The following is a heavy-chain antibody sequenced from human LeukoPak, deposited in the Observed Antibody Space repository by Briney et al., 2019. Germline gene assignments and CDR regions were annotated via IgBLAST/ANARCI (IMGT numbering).Heavy chain of an antibody. CDR1: GGSISNYY. Sequence: SETLSLTCTVSGGSISNYYWSWIRQPPGKGLEWIGYIYYSGSTDYNPSLKSRVTISVDTSKNHFSLKLSSVTAADTAVYFCARHRAAVVVAATSYGMDVWGQGTTVTVSS. D-gene: IGHD2-15*01. CDR3: ARHRAAVVVAATSYGMDV. J-gene: IGHJ6*02. CDR2: IYYSGST. V-gene: IGHV4-59*08.